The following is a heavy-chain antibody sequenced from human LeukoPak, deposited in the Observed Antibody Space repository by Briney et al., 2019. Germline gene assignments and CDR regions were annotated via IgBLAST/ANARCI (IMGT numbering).Heavy chain of an antibody. CDR2: IYYTGGT. Sequence: SETLSLTCAGSGGTISSNTYYCVWLRQPPGQELEWIVSIYYTGGTYYNPSLKTRITISLDTTKNQFSLNLTPVTAADTAVYSCAKHPNQPSNTSGTLFDPWGQGTLVTVSS. J-gene: IGHJ5*02. V-gene: IGHV4-39*01. D-gene: IGHD6-19*01. CDR1: GGTISSNTYY. CDR3: AKHPNQPSNTSGTLFDP.